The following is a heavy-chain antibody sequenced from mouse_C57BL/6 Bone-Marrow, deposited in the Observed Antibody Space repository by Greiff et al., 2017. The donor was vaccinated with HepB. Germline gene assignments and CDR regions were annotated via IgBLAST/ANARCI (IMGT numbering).Heavy chain of an antibody. CDR2: INPSNGGT. V-gene: IGHV1-53*01. D-gene: IGHD2-4*01. J-gene: IGHJ1*03. Sequence: VKLVESGTELVKPGASVKLSCKASGYTFTSYWMHWVKQRPGQGLEWIGNINPSNGGTNYNEKFKSKATLTVDKSSSTAYMQLSSLTSEDSAVYYCAWRLRPYWYFDVWGTGTTVTVSS. CDR3: AWRLRPYWYFDV. CDR1: GYTFTSYW.